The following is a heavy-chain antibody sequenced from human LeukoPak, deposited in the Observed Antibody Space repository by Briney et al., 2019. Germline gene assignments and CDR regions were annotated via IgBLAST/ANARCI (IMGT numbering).Heavy chain of an antibody. J-gene: IGHJ4*02. CDR3: ARDLLPHDYSNPDY. CDR2: ISSSGSTI. CDR1: GFTFSSYE. V-gene: IGHV3-48*03. Sequence: GGSLRLSCAASGFTFSSYEMNWVRQAPGKGLEWVSYISSSGSTIYYADSVKGRFTISRDNAKNSLYLQMNSLRSDDTAVYYCARDLLPHDYSNPDYWGQGTLVTVSS. D-gene: IGHD4-11*01.